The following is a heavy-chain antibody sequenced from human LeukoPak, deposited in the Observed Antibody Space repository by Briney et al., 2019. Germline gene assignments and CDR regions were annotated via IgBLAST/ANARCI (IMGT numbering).Heavy chain of an antibody. CDR1: GGSFGGYY. Sequence: PSETLSLTCAVYGGSFGGYYWSWIRQPPGKGLEWIGEINHTGSTNYNSSLKSRVTISLDTSKNQFSLKLSSVTAADTAVYYCARGLPSYSGSRREGFDPWGQGTLVTVSS. CDR2: INHTGST. CDR3: ARGLPSYSGSRREGFDP. D-gene: IGHD3-10*01. J-gene: IGHJ5*02. V-gene: IGHV4-34*01.